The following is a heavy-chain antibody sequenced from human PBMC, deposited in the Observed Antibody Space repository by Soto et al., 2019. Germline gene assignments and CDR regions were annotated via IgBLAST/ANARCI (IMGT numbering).Heavy chain of an antibody. V-gene: IGHV4-39*01. CDR2: IFHTGAT. CDR1: GDSISSSSVY. CDR3: ARRRIVPTTNFDY. Sequence: SETLSLTCTVSGDSISSSSVYWCWIRQPPGKGLEWIGHIFHTGATYQNPTLKSRLRMSVDTSKNQFSLNLSSVTATDTAVYYCARRRIVPTTNFDYWGQGTLVTVSS. D-gene: IGHD2-21*01. J-gene: IGHJ4*02.